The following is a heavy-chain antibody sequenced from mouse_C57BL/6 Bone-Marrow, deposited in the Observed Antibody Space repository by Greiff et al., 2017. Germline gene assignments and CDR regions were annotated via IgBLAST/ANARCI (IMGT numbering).Heavy chain of an antibody. D-gene: IGHD2-4*01. J-gene: IGHJ2*01. CDR1: GYTFTSYW. CDR2: IHPNSGST. Sequence: QVQLQQPGAELVKPGASVKLSCKASGYTFTSYWMHWVKQRPGQGLEWIGMIHPNSGSTNYNEKFKSKATLTVDKSSSTAYMQLSSLTSEDSAVYYCARGNDYDMSGPYFDYWGQGTTLTVSS. CDR3: ARGNDYDMSGPYFDY. V-gene: IGHV1-64*01.